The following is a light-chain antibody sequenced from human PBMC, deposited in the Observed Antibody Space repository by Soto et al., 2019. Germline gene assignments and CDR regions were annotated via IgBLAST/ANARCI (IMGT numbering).Light chain of an antibody. J-gene: IGKJ4*01. CDR3: QQRTDWPLT. CDR2: DAS. Sequence: ETVLTQSPATLSSSPGQRATFSCRASQSVGSYLAWYQQKPGQAPRLLIYDASNRATGIPARFSGSGSGTDFTLTITSLEPEDFAVYFCQQRTDWPLTFGGGTKVDIK. V-gene: IGKV3-11*01. CDR1: QSVGSY.